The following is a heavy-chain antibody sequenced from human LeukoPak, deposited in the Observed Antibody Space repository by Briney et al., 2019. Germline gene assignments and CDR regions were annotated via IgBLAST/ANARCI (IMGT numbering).Heavy chain of an antibody. V-gene: IGHV4-59*01. D-gene: IGHD6-13*01. J-gene: IGHJ3*02. CDR3: ARLRGSSLDAFDI. CDR1: GGSFSTFY. CDR2: IYYSGST. Sequence: PSETLSLTCTVSGGSFSTFYWSWIRQPPGKGLEWIGYIYYSGSTNYNPSLKSRVTISVDTSKNQFSLKLSSVTAADTAVYYCARLRGSSLDAFDIWGQGTMVTVSS.